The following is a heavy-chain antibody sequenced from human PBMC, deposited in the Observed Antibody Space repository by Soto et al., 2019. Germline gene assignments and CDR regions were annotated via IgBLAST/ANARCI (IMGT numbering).Heavy chain of an antibody. CDR2: ISSGSSNI. CDR1: GFALRSYN. J-gene: IGHJ4*02. D-gene: IGHD2-15*01. CDR3: ASATVVAGIFDF. Sequence: EVQLVESGGGLVKPGGSLTLSCAGSGFALRSYNMNWVRQPPGKGLEWVASISSGSSNIYYADSVKGRFTISRDNAKDSLYLQMDSLRAEDSAVYYCASATVVAGIFDFWGQGTLLTVSS. V-gene: IGHV3-21*01.